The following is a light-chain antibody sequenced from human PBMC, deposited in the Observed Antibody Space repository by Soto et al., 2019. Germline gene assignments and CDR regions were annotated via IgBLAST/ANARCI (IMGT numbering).Light chain of an antibody. CDR2: DVI. Sequence: QSALTQPASVSGSPGQSITISCPGTSSELWGYKYVSWYQQHPCKAPKLMIYDVINRPSGVSNRFSGSKSGNTASLTISGLQTEDEADYYCSSYTSTSTHVFGTGTKVTVL. J-gene: IGLJ1*01. CDR1: SSELWGYKY. CDR3: SSYTSTSTHV. V-gene: IGLV2-14*01.